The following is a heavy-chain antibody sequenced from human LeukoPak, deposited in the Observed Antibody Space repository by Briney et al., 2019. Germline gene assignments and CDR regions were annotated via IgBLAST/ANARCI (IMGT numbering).Heavy chain of an antibody. D-gene: IGHD6-13*01. CDR2: IYYSGST. CDR1: GGSISSYY. CDR3: ARDGSSNGFDY. V-gene: IGHV4-59*01. Sequence: SETLSLTCTVSGGSISSYYWSWIRQPPGKGLEWIGYIYYSGSTNYNPSLKSRVTISVDTSKNQFSLRLSSVTAADTAVYYCARDGSSNGFDYWGQGTLVTVSS. J-gene: IGHJ4*02.